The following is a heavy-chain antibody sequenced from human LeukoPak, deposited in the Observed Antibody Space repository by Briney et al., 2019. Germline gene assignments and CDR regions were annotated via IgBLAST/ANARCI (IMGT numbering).Heavy chain of an antibody. Sequence: ASVKVSCKASGYTFTSYDINWARQATGQGLEWMGWMNPNSGNTGYAQKFQGRVTMTMNTSITTAYMELSSLRSEDTAVYYCARALSWTTDSYYYMDVWGKGTSVTVSS. CDR3: ARALSWTTDSYYYMDV. CDR2: MNPNSGNT. J-gene: IGHJ6*03. CDR1: GYTFTSYD. V-gene: IGHV1-8*01. D-gene: IGHD3/OR15-3a*01.